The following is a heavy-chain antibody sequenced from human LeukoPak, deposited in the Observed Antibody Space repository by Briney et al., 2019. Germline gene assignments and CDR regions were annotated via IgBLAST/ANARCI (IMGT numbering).Heavy chain of an antibody. CDR3: ASRRVWVRGVISLYNTFDP. CDR2: ISTYNGNT. Sequence: ASVKVSCKASGYTFTGYYKHWVRQAPGQGLEWMGWISTYNGNTNYAQKLQGRVSMTTDTSTSTSYMDLRSLRSDDTAVYYCASRRVWVRGVISLYNTFDPWGQGTLVTVSS. D-gene: IGHD3-10*01. J-gene: IGHJ5*02. V-gene: IGHV1-18*04. CDR1: GYTFTGYY.